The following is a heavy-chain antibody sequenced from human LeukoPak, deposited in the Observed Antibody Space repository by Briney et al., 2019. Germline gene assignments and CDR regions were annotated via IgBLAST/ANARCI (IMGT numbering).Heavy chain of an antibody. J-gene: IGHJ4*02. Sequence: KSGGSLRLSRAASGFTLSDYYMSWIRQAPGKGLEWVSYISSSGSTIYYADSVKGRFTISRDNAKNSLYLQMNSLRAEDTAVYYCARAYDYVWGSYRYPDYWGQGTLVTVSS. V-gene: IGHV3-11*01. CDR1: GFTLSDYY. D-gene: IGHD3-16*02. CDR2: ISSSGSTI. CDR3: ARAYDYVWGSYRYPDY.